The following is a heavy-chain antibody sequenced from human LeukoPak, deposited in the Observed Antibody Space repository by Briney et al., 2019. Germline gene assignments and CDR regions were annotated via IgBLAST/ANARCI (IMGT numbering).Heavy chain of an antibody. J-gene: IGHJ4*02. CDR1: GFTFSSYG. CDR2: IRSKAYGGTT. V-gene: IGHV3-49*04. Sequence: GGSLRLSCAASGFTFSSYGMHWVRQAPGKGLEWVGFIRSKAYGGTTEYAASVKGRFTISRDDSKSIAYLQMNSLKTEDTAVYYCTRGGGSYSGPNDYWGQGTLVTVSS. D-gene: IGHD1-26*01. CDR3: TRGGGSYSGPNDY.